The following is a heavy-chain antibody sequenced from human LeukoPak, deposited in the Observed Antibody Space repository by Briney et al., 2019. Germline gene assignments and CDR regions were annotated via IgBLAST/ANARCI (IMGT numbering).Heavy chain of an antibody. CDR3: AKEGRYSSSWQYYFDY. V-gene: IGHV3-23*01. J-gene: IGHJ4*02. CDR2: ISNSGSST. Sequence: PGGSLRLSCAASGFTFSNYAMSWVRQAPGKGLEWVSAISNSGSSTPHADSVKGRFTISRDNSKNTLYLQMNSLRADDTAVYYCAKEGRYSSSWQYYFDYWGQGTLVTVSS. D-gene: IGHD6-13*01. CDR1: GFTFSNYA.